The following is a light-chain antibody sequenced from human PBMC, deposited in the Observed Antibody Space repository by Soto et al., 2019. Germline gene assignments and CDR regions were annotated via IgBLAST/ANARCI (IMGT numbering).Light chain of an antibody. CDR3: QQYYSTPRT. V-gene: IGKV4-1*01. J-gene: IGKJ1*01. Sequence: DIVMTQSPDSLAVSLGERATINCKSSQSVLYSSNNKNYLAWYQQKPGQPPKLLIYWASARESGVPDRFSGSGSATDFTLTINSLQAEDVAVYYCQQYYSTPRTFGQGTKVEMK. CDR2: WAS. CDR1: QSVLYSSNNKNY.